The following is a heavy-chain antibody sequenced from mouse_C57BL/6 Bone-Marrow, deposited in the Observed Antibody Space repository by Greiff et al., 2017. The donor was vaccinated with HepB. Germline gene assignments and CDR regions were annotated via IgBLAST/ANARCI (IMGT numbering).Heavy chain of an antibody. D-gene: IGHD2-2*01. CDR3: ARSTMVTTSAMDY. CDR2: IYPGSGST. J-gene: IGHJ4*01. V-gene: IGHV1-55*01. Sequence: VQLQQPGAELVKPGASVKMSCKASGYTFTSYWITWVKQRPGQGLEWIGDIYPGSGSTNYNEKFKSKATLTVDTSSSTAYMQLSSLTSEDSAVYYCARSTMVTTSAMDYWGQGTSVTVSS. CDR1: GYTFTSYW.